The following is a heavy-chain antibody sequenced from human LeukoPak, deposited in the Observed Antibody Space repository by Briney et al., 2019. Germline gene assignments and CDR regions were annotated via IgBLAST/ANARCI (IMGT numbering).Heavy chain of an antibody. CDR1: GYTFTGYY. CDR2: INPNSGDT. D-gene: IGHD3-10*01. J-gene: IGHJ4*02. Sequence: ASVKVSCKASGYTFTGYYMHWVRQAPGQGLEWMGWINPNSGDTKYAQKFQGRVTMTRDTSISTAYMELSRLRSDDTAVYYCARVPRKNMVRGVIIAGHFDYWGQGTLVTVSS. V-gene: IGHV1-2*02. CDR3: ARVPRKNMVRGVIIAGHFDY.